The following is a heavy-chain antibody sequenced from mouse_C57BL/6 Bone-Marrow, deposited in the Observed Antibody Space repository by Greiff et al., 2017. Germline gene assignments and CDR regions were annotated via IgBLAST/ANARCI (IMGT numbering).Heavy chain of an antibody. J-gene: IGHJ1*03. CDR3: KRLYDYDVYWYFDV. CDR1: GYTFTSYW. D-gene: IGHD2-4*01. V-gene: IGHV1-5*01. CDR2: IYPGNSDT. Sequence: VQLKESGPVLARPGASVKMSCKTSGYTFTSYWMHWVKQRPGQGLEWIGAIYPGNSDTSYNQKFKGKAKRTAVTSASTAYMELSSLTNEDSAVDYGKRLYDYDVYWYFDVWGTGTTVTVSS.